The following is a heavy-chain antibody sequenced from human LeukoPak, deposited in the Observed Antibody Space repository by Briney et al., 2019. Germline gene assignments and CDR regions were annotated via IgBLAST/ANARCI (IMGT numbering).Heavy chain of an antibody. CDR1: GFTFSSYS. CDR2: ISSSSTI. D-gene: IGHD5-12*01. Sequence: TGGSLRLSCAASGFTFSSYSMNWVRQAPGKGLEWVSYISSSSTIYYADSVKGRFTISRDNAKNSLYLQMNSLRAEDTAVYYCAREFWLLWGQGTLVTVSS. J-gene: IGHJ4*02. CDR3: AREFWLL. V-gene: IGHV3-48*04.